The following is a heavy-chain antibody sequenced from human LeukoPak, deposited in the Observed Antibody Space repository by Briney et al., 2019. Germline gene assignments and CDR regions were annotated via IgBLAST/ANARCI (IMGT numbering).Heavy chain of an antibody. CDR1: GYTFTGSY. CDR3: ASLTPLRTTVGTPPYFDY. V-gene: IGHV1-2*02. CDR2: INPNSGGT. J-gene: IGHJ4*02. D-gene: IGHD4-23*01. Sequence: ASVKVSCKASGYTFTGSYMHWVRQAPGQGLEWMGWINPNSGGTNYAQKFQGRVTMTRDTSISTAYMELSRLRSDDTAVYYCASLTPLRTTVGTPPYFDYWGQGTLVTVSS.